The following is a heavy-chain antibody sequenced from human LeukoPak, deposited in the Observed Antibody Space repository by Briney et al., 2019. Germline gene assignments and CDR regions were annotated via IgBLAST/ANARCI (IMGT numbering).Heavy chain of an antibody. CDR3: VRDLGGRSGH. J-gene: IGHJ4*02. CDR2: INEDGSTT. D-gene: IGHD1-26*01. Sequence: GRSLRLSCAASGFTFSDYAMHWVRQAPGKGLVWVSRINEDGSTTNYADSVKGRSTIFRDNAKNTLYLQMNSLRVEDTAVYYCVRDLGGRSGHWGQGTLVAVSS. CDR1: GFTFSDYA. V-gene: IGHV3-74*01.